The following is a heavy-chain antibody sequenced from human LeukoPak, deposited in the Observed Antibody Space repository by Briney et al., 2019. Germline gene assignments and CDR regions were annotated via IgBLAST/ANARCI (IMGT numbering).Heavy chain of an antibody. J-gene: IGHJ3*02. D-gene: IGHD4-17*01. CDR3: AGRGVGDHDAFDI. V-gene: IGHV3-48*03. Sequence: PGGSLRLSCAASGSTFSSYEMNWVRQAPGKGLEWVSYISSTGGTIYYADSVKGRFTISRDNAKSSLNLQMNSLRAEDTAVYYCAGRGVGDHDAFDIWGQGTLVTVSS. CDR1: GSTFSSYE. CDR2: ISSTGGTI.